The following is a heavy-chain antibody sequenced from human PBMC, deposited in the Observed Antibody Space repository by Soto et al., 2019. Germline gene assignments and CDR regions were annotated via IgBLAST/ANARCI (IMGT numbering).Heavy chain of an antibody. D-gene: IGHD6-19*01. Sequence: ASVKVSCKASGYTFTSYAMHWVRQAPGQRLEWMGWINAGNGNTKYSQKFQGRVTITRDTSASTAYMELSSLRSEDTAVYYCARDRADAGIAVAGTSTPPVHRGQGTLVTVS. CDR1: GYTFTSYA. CDR2: INAGNGNT. V-gene: IGHV1-3*01. J-gene: IGHJ4*02. CDR3: ARDRADAGIAVAGTSTPPVH.